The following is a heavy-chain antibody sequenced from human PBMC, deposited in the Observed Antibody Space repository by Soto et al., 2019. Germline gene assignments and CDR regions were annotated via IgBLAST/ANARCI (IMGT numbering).Heavy chain of an antibody. D-gene: IGHD3-10*01. J-gene: IGHJ6*02. CDR3: ARGSPQLIYGMDV. Sequence: PSETLSLTXTVSGGSISSGGYYWSWIRQHPGKGLEWIGYIYYSGSAYYNPSLKSRVTISVDTSKNQFSLKLSSVTAADTAVYYCARGSPQLIYGMDVWGQGTTVTVSS. V-gene: IGHV4-31*02. CDR2: IYYSGSA. CDR1: GGSISSGGYY.